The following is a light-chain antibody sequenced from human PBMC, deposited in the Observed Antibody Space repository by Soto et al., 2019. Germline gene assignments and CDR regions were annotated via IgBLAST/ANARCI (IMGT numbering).Light chain of an antibody. CDR1: SGHSSYA. V-gene: IGLV4-69*02. CDR3: QTWGTGIAV. Sequence: QPVLTQSPSASASLGASVKLTCTLSSGHSSYAIAWHQQQPEKGPRYLMKLNSDGSHSKGDGIPDRFSGSSSGAERQLTISSFQSEDEADYYCQTWGTGIAVFGGGTKLTVL. J-gene: IGLJ3*02. CDR2: LNSDGSH.